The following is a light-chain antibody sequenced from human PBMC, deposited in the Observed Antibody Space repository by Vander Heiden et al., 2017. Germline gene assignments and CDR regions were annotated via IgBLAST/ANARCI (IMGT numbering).Light chain of an antibody. V-gene: IGKV1-33*01. CDR3: QQYDYLPPT. Sequence: DIQMTQSPSSLSASVGDKITITCQASLDITNYLNWYQQKPGKAPKLLIYDASNLETGVPSRFSGSGSGTHFTFTISSLQPEDFATYYCQQYDYLPPTFGQGTRLEI. CDR2: DAS. CDR1: LDITNY. J-gene: IGKJ5*01.